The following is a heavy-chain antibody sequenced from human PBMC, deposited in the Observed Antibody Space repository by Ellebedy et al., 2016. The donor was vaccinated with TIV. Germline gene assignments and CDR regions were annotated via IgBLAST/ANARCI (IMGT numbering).Heavy chain of an antibody. CDR2: IDPRDSYT. Sequence: GESLKISCKGSGYSFTSYWIGWVRQMPGKGLEWMGRIDPRDSYTNYSPSFQGHVTISADKSSSTSYLQWSSLKASDTAMYYCARQGSLRSSWYNFDYWGQGTLVTVSS. V-gene: IGHV5-10-1*01. D-gene: IGHD6-13*01. J-gene: IGHJ4*02. CDR1: GYSFTSYW. CDR3: ARQGSLRSSWYNFDY.